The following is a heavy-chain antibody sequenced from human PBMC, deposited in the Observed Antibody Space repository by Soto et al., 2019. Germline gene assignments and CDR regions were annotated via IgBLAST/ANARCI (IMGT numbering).Heavy chain of an antibody. CDR1: GFTFSSYA. CDR3: ARVTITICGGGHYYGMDV. Sequence: QVQLVESGGGVVQPGRSLRLSCAASGFTFSSYAMHWVRQAPGKGLEWVAVTLYDGSDKYYADSVKGRFAISRDNSNNTLYLHMNSLRAEDTALYYCARVTITICGGGHYYGMDVWGQGTMVTVSS. V-gene: IGHV3-30*09. CDR2: TLYDGSDK. J-gene: IGHJ6*02. D-gene: IGHD3-3*01.